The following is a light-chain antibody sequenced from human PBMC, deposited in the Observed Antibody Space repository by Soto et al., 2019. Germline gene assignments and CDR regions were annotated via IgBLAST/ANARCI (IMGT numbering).Light chain of an antibody. CDR1: QSISSY. V-gene: IGKV1-39*01. CDR2: AAS. Sequence: DIQMTQSPSSLSASVGDRVTITCRASQSISSYLNWYQQKPGKAPKLLIYAASSLQSGVPSRFSGSGSGTDFTLTISSLQPEDFATYDCQQSYSTLGTVGPGTKVDIK. CDR3: QQSYSTLGT. J-gene: IGKJ3*01.